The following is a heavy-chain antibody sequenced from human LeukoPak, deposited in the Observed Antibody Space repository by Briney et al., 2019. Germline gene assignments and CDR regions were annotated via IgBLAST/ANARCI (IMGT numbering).Heavy chain of an antibody. V-gene: IGHV3-23*01. J-gene: IGHJ4*02. CDR2: TGGTGVST. Sequence: GGSLRLSCAASGFTFSSYAMNWVRQAPGKRLEWVSGTGGTGVSTFYADSVKGRFTVSRDNSKNTLSLQMNSLRAEDTAVYYCAKDPGVVPAHYFDYWGQGTLVTVSS. D-gene: IGHD2-2*01. CDR1: GFTFSSYA. CDR3: AKDPGVVPAHYFDY.